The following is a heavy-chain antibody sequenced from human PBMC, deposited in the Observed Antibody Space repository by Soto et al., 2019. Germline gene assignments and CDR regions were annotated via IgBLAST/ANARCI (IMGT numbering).Heavy chain of an antibody. CDR2: TNAGNGNT. Sequence: ASVKVACKASGYTFTIYAMHWVRQAPGQRLEWMGWTNAGNGNTKYSQKFQGRVTITRDTSASTAYMELSSLRSEDTAVYYCARSRAHYDFWSGYYPTPYFDYWGQGTLVTVSS. CDR1: GYTFTIYA. CDR3: ARSRAHYDFWSGYYPTPYFDY. J-gene: IGHJ4*02. D-gene: IGHD3-3*01. V-gene: IGHV1-3*01.